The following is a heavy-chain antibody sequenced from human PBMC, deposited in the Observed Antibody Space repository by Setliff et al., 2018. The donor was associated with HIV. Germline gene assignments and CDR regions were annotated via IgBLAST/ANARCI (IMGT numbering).Heavy chain of an antibody. Sequence: PSETLSLTCAVYGGSFSDYYWSWIRQPPGKGLEWIGEINHSGRTIQSPSLGSRVTISIDTSKNQFSLKLSSVSAADTAVYYCARNSGSGWYGDYWGQGTLVTVSS. V-gene: IGHV4-34*01. D-gene: IGHD6-19*01. J-gene: IGHJ4*02. CDR2: INHSGRT. CDR3: ARNSGSGWYGDY. CDR1: GGSFSDYY.